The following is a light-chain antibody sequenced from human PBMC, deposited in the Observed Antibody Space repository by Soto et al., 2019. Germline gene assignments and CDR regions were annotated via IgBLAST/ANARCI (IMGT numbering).Light chain of an antibody. CDR2: AAS. V-gene: IGKV1-5*03. CDR1: QNIDTW. CDR3: QQYNNYPT. J-gene: IGKJ4*01. Sequence: DVQMTQSPSTLSASVGDRVTITCRASQNIDTWVAWYQQKPGKAPKLLIYAASTLKNWVPSRFSGSGSETEFTLTISGLQPDDFATYYCQQYNNYPTFGGGTKVEIK.